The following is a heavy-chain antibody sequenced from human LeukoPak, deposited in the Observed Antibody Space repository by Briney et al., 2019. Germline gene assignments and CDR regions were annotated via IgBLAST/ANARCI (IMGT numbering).Heavy chain of an antibody. CDR2: IKEDGSEK. CDR1: GFTFGKYW. V-gene: IGHV3-7*03. Sequence: PGGSLRLSCVASGFTFGKYWMSWVRQAPGKGLEWVANIKEDGSEKYYVDSVKGRFSISRDNAKNSLYLQMNSLRAEDTAVYYCARALSGWGQGTLVTVSS. J-gene: IGHJ4*02. CDR3: ARALSG. D-gene: IGHD3-3*01.